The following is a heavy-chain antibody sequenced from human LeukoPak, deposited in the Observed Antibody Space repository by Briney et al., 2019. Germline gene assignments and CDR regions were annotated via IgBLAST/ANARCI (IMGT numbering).Heavy chain of an antibody. V-gene: IGHV1-69-2*01. D-gene: IGHD3-16*01. CDR3: ATFHGGIDY. CDR2: VDPEDGET. Sequence: VKVSCKVSGYTFTDYYMHWVLQAPGKGLEWIGLVDPEDGETIYAEKFQGRVTITADTSTDTAYMELSSLRSEDTAAYYCATFHGGIDYWGQGTLVTVSS. J-gene: IGHJ4*02. CDR1: GYTFTDYY.